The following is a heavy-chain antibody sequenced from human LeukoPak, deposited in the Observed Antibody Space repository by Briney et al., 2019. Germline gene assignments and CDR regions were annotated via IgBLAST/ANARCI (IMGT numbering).Heavy chain of an antibody. Sequence: SETLSLTCTVSGYSISSGYYWGRIRQPPGKGLEWIGSIYHSGSTYYNPSLKSRVTISVDTSKNQFSLKLSSVTAADTAVYYCARAPSVAGIDYWGQGTLVTVSS. D-gene: IGHD6-19*01. J-gene: IGHJ4*02. CDR2: IYHSGST. CDR3: ARAPSVAGIDY. V-gene: IGHV4-38-2*02. CDR1: GYSISSGYY.